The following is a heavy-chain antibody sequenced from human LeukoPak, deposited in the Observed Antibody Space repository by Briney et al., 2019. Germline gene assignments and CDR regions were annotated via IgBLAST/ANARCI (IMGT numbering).Heavy chain of an antibody. J-gene: IGHJ6*03. D-gene: IGHD6-13*01. V-gene: IGHV3-23*01. CDR2: ISGSGGST. CDR3: AKDSSSWHPATWYYYMDV. Sequence: GGSLRLSCAASGFTFSSYAMSWVRQAPGKGLEWVSAISGSGGSTYYADSVKGRFTISRDNSKNTLYLQMNSLRAEDTAVYYCAKDSSSWHPATWYYYMDVWGKGTTVTVSS. CDR1: GFTFSSYA.